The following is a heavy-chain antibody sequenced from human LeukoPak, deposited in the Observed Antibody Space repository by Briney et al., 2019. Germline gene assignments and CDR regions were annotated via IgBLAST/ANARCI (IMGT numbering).Heavy chain of an antibody. J-gene: IGHJ4*02. Sequence: GGSLRLSCAASGFTFSGYWMSWVRQAPGKGLEWVANIKQDGSEKYYVDSVKGRFTISRDNAENSLYLQMNSLRAEDTAVYYCARERITMIVVDYWGQGTLVTVSS. D-gene: IGHD3-22*01. CDR1: GFTFSGYW. CDR3: ARERITMIVVDY. V-gene: IGHV3-7*04. CDR2: IKQDGSEK.